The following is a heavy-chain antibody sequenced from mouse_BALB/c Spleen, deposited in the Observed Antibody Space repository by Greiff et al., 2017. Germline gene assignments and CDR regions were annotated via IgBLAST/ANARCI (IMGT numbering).Heavy chain of an antibody. J-gene: IGHJ4*01. CDR1: GYTFTSYY. CDR2: INPSNGGT. V-gene: IGHV1S81*02. Sequence: QVQLQQSGAELVKPGASVKLSCKASGYTFTSYYMYWVKQRPGQGLEWIGEINPSNGGTNFNEKFKSKATLTVDKSSSTAYMQLSSLTSEDSAVYYCTRNYGSSSPYFAMDYWGQGTSVTVSS. CDR3: TRNYGSSSPYFAMDY. D-gene: IGHD1-1*01.